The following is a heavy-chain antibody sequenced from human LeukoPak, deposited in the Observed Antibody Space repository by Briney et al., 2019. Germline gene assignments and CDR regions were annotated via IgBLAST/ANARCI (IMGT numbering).Heavy chain of an antibody. CDR3: ATAVITLDYFDY. Sequence: SETLSLTCTVSGGSISSSSYYWGWIRQPPGKGLEWIGSIYYSGSTYYNPSLKSRVTISVDTSKSQFSLKLSSVTAADTAVYYCATAVITLDYFDYWGQGTLVTVSS. V-gene: IGHV4-39*01. J-gene: IGHJ4*02. D-gene: IGHD3-22*01. CDR2: IYYSGST. CDR1: GGSISSSSYY.